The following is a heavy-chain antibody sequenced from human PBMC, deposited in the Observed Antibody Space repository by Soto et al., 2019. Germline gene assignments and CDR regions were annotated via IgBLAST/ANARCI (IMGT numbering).Heavy chain of an antibody. CDR2: IHTGSGNT. V-gene: IGHV1-3*04. Sequence: QVQLVQSGAEVKKPGASVRISCKSSGYTFSAYPIHWVRQAPGQGLEWMGRIHTGSGNTQYSQKSQGRGTITRDKSATTAFMELSSLSSEDTAVYYCARPLYGGDSPYDFWGQGTLVTVSS. D-gene: IGHD2-21*02. CDR3: ARPLYGGDSPYDF. J-gene: IGHJ4*02. CDR1: GYTFSAYP.